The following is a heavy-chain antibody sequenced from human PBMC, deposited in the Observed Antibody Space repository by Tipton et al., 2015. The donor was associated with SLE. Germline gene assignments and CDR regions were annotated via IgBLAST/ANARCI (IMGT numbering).Heavy chain of an antibody. CDR3: ARSLRGASRIYYFGS. V-gene: IGHV4-39*01. J-gene: IGHJ4*02. D-gene: IGHD4/OR15-4a*01. Sequence: TLSLTCTVSGGSVSTSTYNWGWIRQSPEKGLEWIASIHYTGTTYNNESLKSRITLYVDTSKNQFSLELSSVTAADTAVYYCARSLRGASRIYYFGSWGQGTLVTVSS. CDR2: IHYTGTT. CDR1: GGSVSTSTYN.